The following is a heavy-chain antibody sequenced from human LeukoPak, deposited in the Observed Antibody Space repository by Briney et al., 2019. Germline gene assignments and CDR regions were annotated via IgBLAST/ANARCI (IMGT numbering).Heavy chain of an antibody. V-gene: IGHV1-18*01. D-gene: IGHD1-26*01. CDR1: GGTFSSYA. CDR2: ISAFNGNT. J-gene: IGHJ5*02. CDR3: ARNSGSGFDP. Sequence: ASVKVSCKASGGTFSSYAISWVRQAPGQGLEWMGWISAFNGNTNYAQKLQGRVTMTTDTSTSTAYMELRSLRSDDTAVYYCARNSGSGFDPWGQGTLVTVSS.